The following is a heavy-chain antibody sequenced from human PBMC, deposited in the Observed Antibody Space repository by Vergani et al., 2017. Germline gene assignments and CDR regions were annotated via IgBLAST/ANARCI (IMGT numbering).Heavy chain of an antibody. Sequence: EVQLVQSGAEVKKPGESLRISCKGSGYSFTSYWISWVRQMPGKGLEWMGRIDPSDSYTNYSPSFQGHVTISADKSISTAYLQWSSLKASDTAMYYCARHVPLWFGELLSNAGNAFDIWGQGTMVTVSS. CDR1: GYSFTSYW. J-gene: IGHJ3*02. CDR2: IDPSDSYT. V-gene: IGHV5-10-1*01. CDR3: ARHVPLWFGELLSNAGNAFDI. D-gene: IGHD3-10*01.